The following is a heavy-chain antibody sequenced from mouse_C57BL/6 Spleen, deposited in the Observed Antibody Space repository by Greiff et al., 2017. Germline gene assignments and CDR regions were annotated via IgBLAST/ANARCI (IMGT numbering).Heavy chain of an antibody. Sequence: EVHLVESGGGLVKPGGSLKLSCAASGFTFSSYAMSWVRQTPEKRLEWVATISDGGSYTYYPDNVKGRFTISRYNPKNNLYLQMSHLKAEDTAMFYCANYCSFAYWGQGTLVTVSA. V-gene: IGHV5-4*01. D-gene: IGHD1-1*01. CDR1: GFTFSSYA. J-gene: IGHJ3*01. CDR2: ISDGGSYT. CDR3: ANYCSFAY.